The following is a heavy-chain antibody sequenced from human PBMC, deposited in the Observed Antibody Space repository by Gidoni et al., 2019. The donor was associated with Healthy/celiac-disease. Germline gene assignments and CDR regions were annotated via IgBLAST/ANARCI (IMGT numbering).Heavy chain of an antibody. D-gene: IGHD1-26*01. Sequence: QVQLQESGPGLVKPSETLSLTCTVSGYSISSGYYWGLIRQPPGKGLEWIGSISHSGSTYYNPYLKRRVTISVDTSKNQFSLKLSSVTAADTAVYYCARDLEGATPTGGYFDYWGQGTLVTVSS. J-gene: IGHJ4*02. CDR1: GYSISSGYY. CDR3: ARDLEGATPTGGYFDY. V-gene: IGHV4-38-2*02. CDR2: ISHSGST.